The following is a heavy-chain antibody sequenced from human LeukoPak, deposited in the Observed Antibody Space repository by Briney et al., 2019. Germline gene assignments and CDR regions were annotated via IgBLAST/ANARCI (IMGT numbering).Heavy chain of an antibody. V-gene: IGHV4-34*01. CDR1: GGSFSGYY. J-gene: IGHJ4*02. Sequence: SETLSLTCAVYGGSFSGYYWSWIRQPPGKGLEWIGEINHSGSTNYNPSLKSRVTISVDTSKNQFSLKLSSVTAADTAVYYCARVGNSSSWYRSWGQGTLVTVSS. D-gene: IGHD6-13*01. CDR2: INHSGST. CDR3: ARVGNSSSWYRS.